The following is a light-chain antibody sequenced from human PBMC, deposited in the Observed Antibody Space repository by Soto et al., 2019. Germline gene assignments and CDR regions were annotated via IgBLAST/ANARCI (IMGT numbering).Light chain of an antibody. V-gene: IGKV3-11*01. Sequence: EIVLTQSPATLSLSPGERATLSCRASQSVSSYLAWYQQKPGQAPRLLIYDASNRSTGIPARFRGSGSGTDFTLTISSLETEDFAVYYCQQRSNWPPTFGPGTKVDIK. CDR2: DAS. CDR1: QSVSSY. CDR3: QQRSNWPPT. J-gene: IGKJ3*01.